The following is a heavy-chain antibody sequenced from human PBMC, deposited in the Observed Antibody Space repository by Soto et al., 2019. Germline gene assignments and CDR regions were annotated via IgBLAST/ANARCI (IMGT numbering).Heavy chain of an antibody. D-gene: IGHD1-1*01. CDR1: GYTFTSYW. CDR3: ARHEPLMEWNPPHDRFDP. CDR2: IDASDSYT. Sequence: GDSRKISCKCSGYTFTSYWISWVRPMPGKGLEWMGRIDASDSYTTYSPSFQGNVSISADKSLSTAYLQWSSLRASDTAIYYCARHEPLMEWNPPHDRFDPWGQGTLVTVSS. V-gene: IGHV5-10-1*01. J-gene: IGHJ5*02.